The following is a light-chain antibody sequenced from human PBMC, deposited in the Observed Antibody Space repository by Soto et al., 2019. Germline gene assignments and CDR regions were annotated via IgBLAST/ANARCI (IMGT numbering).Light chain of an antibody. CDR1: QDISNY. V-gene: IGKV1-33*01. J-gene: IGKJ5*01. Sequence: DIQMTQSPSSLSASVGDRVTITCQASQDISNYLNWYQHKPGKAPKLLIYDASNLETGVSSRLSGSGSGPEFTFTVSSLQPEDIATYYCQQFHNYPITFGHRTLLEIK. CDR2: DAS. CDR3: QQFHNYPIT.